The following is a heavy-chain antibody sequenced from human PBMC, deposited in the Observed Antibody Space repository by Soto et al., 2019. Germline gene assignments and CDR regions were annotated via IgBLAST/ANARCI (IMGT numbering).Heavy chain of an antibody. J-gene: IGHJ6*02. Sequence: GASVKVSCKASGGTFSSYAISWVRQAPGQGLEWMGGIIPIFGTANYAQKFQGRVTITADESTSTAYMELSSLGSEDTAVYYCARGPFGLRVYYYYGMDVWGQGTTVTVSS. D-gene: IGHD3-16*01. CDR2: IIPIFGTA. CDR1: GGTFSSYA. CDR3: ARGPFGLRVYYYYGMDV. V-gene: IGHV1-69*13.